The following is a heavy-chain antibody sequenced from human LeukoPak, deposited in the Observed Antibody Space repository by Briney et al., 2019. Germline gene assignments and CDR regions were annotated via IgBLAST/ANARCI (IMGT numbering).Heavy chain of an antibody. CDR1: GGSFSGYY. Sequence: PSETLSLTCAVYGGSFSGYYWSWIRQPPGKGLEWIGEIYHSGSNNYSPSLKSRVTISVDKSKNQFSLKLSSVTAADTAVYYCARGHFSGLGGVIAAFDYWGQGTLVTVSS. CDR2: IYHSGSN. D-gene: IGHD3-16*02. J-gene: IGHJ4*02. V-gene: IGHV4-34*01. CDR3: ARGHFSGLGGVIAAFDY.